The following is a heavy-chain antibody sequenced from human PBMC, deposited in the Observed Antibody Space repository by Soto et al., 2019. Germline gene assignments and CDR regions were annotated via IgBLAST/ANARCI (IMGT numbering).Heavy chain of an antibody. CDR3: ARDLSYGSGSD. CDR2: IWSDGSKQ. CDR1: GFTFSSYG. Sequence: QVQLVESGGGVVQPGTSLRLSCAASGFTFSSYGFHWVHQAPGKGLEWVADIWSDGSKQYYADPVKGRFTISRDDSKNTLYLQMNSLTADDTAVYYCARDLSYGSGSDWGQGTLVTVSS. J-gene: IGHJ4*02. D-gene: IGHD3-10*01. V-gene: IGHV3-33*01.